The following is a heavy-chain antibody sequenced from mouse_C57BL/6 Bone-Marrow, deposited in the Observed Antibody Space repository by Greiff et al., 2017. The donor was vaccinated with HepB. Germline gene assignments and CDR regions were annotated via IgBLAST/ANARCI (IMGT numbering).Heavy chain of an antibody. CDR2: INPSSGYT. V-gene: IGHV1-7*01. Sequence: VQLQQSGAELAKPGASVKLSCKASGYTFTSYWMHWVKQRPGQGLEWIGYINPSSGYTKYNQKFKDKATLTADKSSSTAYMQLSSLTYEDSAVYYCARVRLRRGYAMDYWGQGTSVTVSS. CDR1: GYTFTSYW. CDR3: ARVRLRRGYAMDY. J-gene: IGHJ4*01. D-gene: IGHD2-4*01.